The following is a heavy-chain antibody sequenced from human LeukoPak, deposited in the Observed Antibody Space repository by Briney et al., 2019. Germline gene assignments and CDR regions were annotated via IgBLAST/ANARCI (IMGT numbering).Heavy chain of an antibody. CDR2: IYYSGNT. CDR3: ARAPHFFDTSGSRYYFDY. CDR1: GGSIRSTNYY. D-gene: IGHD3-22*01. V-gene: IGHV4-39*07. Sequence: SETLSLTCTVSGGSIRSTNYYWGWIRQPPGKGLEWIGSIYYSGNTYHSPSLMSRVTVSVDTSKNQFSLKLSSVTAADTAVYYCARAPHFFDTSGSRYYFDYWGQGALVTVSS. J-gene: IGHJ4*02.